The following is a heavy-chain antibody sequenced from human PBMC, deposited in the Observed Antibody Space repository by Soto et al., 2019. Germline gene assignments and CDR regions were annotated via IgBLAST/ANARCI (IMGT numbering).Heavy chain of an antibody. V-gene: IGHV2-5*02. Sequence: GSGPTLVNPTQTLTLTCTFSGFSLSTSGVGVGWIRQPPGKALEWLALIYWDDDKRYSPSLKSRLTITKDTSKNQVVLTMTNMDPVDTATYYCARLGELSLYPRITGVWFDPWGQGTLVTVSS. CDR3: ARLGELSLYPRITGVWFDP. CDR2: IYWDDDK. D-gene: IGHD3-16*02. J-gene: IGHJ5*02. CDR1: GFSLSTSGVG.